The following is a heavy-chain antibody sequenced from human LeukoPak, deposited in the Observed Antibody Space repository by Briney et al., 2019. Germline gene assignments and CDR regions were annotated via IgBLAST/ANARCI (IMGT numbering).Heavy chain of an antibody. CDR3: AKDQGNIVVVVAASY. Sequence: GGSLRLSCAASGFTFSSYGMHWVRQAPGKGLEWVAFIRYDGSNKYYADSVKGRFTISRDNSKNTLYLQMNSLRAEDTAVYYCAKDQGNIVVVVAASYWGQGTLVTVSS. J-gene: IGHJ4*02. V-gene: IGHV3-30*02. D-gene: IGHD2-15*01. CDR1: GFTFSSYG. CDR2: IRYDGSNK.